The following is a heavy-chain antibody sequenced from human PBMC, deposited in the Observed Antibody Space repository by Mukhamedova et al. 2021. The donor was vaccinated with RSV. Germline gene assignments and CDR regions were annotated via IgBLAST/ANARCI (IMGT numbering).Heavy chain of an antibody. J-gene: IGHJ6*02. V-gene: IGHV3-53*01. CDR2: IYSGGST. CDR3: ARGRYYDSRGYKEFYYYGMDV. Sequence: EWVSVIYSGGSTYYADSVKGRFTISRDNSKNTRYLKRNSLRAEDTAGYYCARGRYYDSRGYKEFYYYGMDVWGQRTRVTVS. D-gene: IGHD3-22*01.